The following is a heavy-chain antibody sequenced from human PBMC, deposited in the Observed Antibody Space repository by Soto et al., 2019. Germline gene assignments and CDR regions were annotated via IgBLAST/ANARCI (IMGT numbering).Heavy chain of an antibody. Sequence: AASVKVSCKASGGTFSSYAISWVRQAPGQGLEWMGGIIPIFGTANYAQKFQGRVTITADESTSTAYMELSSLRSEDTAVYYCARDWKNSRYYGMDVWGQGTTVTVSS. CDR3: ARDWKNSRYYGMDV. V-gene: IGHV1-69*13. D-gene: IGHD1-1*01. CDR2: IIPIFGTA. J-gene: IGHJ6*02. CDR1: GGTFSSYA.